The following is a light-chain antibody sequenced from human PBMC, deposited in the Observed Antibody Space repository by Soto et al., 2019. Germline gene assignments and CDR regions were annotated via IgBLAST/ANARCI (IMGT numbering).Light chain of an antibody. CDR2: KAS. CDR1: QTISSW. J-gene: IGKJ3*01. Sequence: DIQMTQSPSTLSGSVGDRVTITCRASQTISSWLAWYQQKPGKAPKLLIYKASTLKSGVPSRFSGSGSGTDFTLTISSLQPEDFATYYCQQSYSTLTFGPGT. CDR3: QQSYSTLT. V-gene: IGKV1-5*03.